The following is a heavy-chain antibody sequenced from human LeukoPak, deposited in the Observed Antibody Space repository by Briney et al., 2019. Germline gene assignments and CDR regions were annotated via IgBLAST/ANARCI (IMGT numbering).Heavy chain of an antibody. CDR3: ARVGYSSGWWTYGMDV. D-gene: IGHD6-19*01. Sequence: ASVKVSCKASGGTFSSYAISWVRQAPGQGLEWMGWISAYNGNTNYAQKLQGRVTMTTDTSTSTAYMELRSLRSDDTAVYYCARVGYSSGWWTYGMDVWGQGTTVTVSS. CDR2: ISAYNGNT. CDR1: GGTFSSYA. V-gene: IGHV1-18*01. J-gene: IGHJ6*02.